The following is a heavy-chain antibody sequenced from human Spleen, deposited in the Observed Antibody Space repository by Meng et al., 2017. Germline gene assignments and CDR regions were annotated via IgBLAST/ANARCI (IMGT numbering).Heavy chain of an antibody. D-gene: IGHD5-18*01. CDR2: IYYSGST. CDR1: GGSISSSSYY. Sequence: SETLSLTCTVSGGSISSSSYYWGWIRQPPGKGLEWIGSIYYSGSTYYNPSLKSRVTISVDTSKNQFSLKLSSVTAADTAVYYCAASARLGIQLWLIYYWGQGTLVTVSS. V-gene: IGHV4-39*07. CDR3: AASARLGIQLWLIYY. J-gene: IGHJ4*02.